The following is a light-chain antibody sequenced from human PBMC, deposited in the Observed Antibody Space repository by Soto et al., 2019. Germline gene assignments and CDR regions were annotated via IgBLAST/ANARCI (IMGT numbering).Light chain of an antibody. CDR1: QSMSNS. CDR3: QRSYRSPQMYT. V-gene: IGKV1-39*01. J-gene: IGKJ2*01. Sequence: DIQMTQSPSSLSASVGDRVTITCRASQSMSNSLNWYQQKPGKAPDLLIYAASNLQSGVPSRFTGSGSGTALTLTIGSLQHEDVTAYYCQRSYRSPQMYTLGQGTKLDLK. CDR2: AAS.